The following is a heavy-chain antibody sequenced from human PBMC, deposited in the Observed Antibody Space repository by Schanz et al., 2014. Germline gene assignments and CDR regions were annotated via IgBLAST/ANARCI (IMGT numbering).Heavy chain of an antibody. V-gene: IGHV1-69*02. J-gene: IGHJ4*02. CDR1: GGTFSTYT. D-gene: IGHD6-13*01. CDR2: MNPNSGNP. CDR3: ASSGAGYSSSWDFDY. Sequence: QVQLVQSGAEVKKPGSSVKVSCKASGGTFSTYTISWVRQAPGQGLEWLGWMNPNSGNPGFAQKFQGRVTITADKSTFTAYMDVSSLRSEDTAVYYCASSGAGYSSSWDFDYWGQGTLVTVSS.